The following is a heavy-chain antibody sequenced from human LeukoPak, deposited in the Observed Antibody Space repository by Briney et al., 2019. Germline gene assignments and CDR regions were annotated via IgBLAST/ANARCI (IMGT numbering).Heavy chain of an antibody. J-gene: IGHJ4*02. D-gene: IGHD2-2*01. V-gene: IGHV3-23*01. CDR3: AKGPLVPSATYFFDY. Sequence: PGGSLRLSCAASGFTFTTYAMSWVRQAPGKGLEWVSTISDSGASTYYADSVKGRFTISRDNSKNTLYLQMNSLRAEDTAVYYCAKGPLVPSATYFFDYWGQGTLVAVSS. CDR1: GFTFTTYA. CDR2: ISDSGAST.